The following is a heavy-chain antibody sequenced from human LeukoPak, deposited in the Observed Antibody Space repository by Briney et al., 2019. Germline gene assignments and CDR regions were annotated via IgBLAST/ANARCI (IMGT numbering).Heavy chain of an antibody. CDR1: GFTFTNYG. V-gene: IGHV3-48*01. D-gene: IGHD3-10*01. CDR3: AKDDLWFGGLLGLDY. Sequence: GGSLRLSCATSGFTFTNYGMNWVRQAPGKGLEWVSYISDSAILYADSVKGRFTISRDNSKNTLYLQMNSLRAEDTAVYYCAKDDLWFGGLLGLDYWGQGTLVTVSS. J-gene: IGHJ4*02. CDR2: ISDSAI.